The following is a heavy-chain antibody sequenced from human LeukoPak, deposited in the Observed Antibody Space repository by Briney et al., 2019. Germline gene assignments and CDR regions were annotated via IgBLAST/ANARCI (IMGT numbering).Heavy chain of an antibody. D-gene: IGHD3-10*01. V-gene: IGHV3-30*04. CDR1: GFTFSSYA. J-gene: IGHJ4*02. CDR3: ARGRYYYGSGSYSEFDY. Sequence: PGRSLRLSCAASGFTFSSYAMHWVRQAPGKGLEWAAVISYDGSNKYYADSVKGRFTISRDNSKNTLYLQMNSLRAEDTAVYYCARGRYYYGSGSYSEFDYWGQGTLVTVSS. CDR2: ISYDGSNK.